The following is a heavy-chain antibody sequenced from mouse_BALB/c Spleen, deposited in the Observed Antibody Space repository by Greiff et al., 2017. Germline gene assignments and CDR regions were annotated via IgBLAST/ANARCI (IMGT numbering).Heavy chain of an antibody. CDR3: ARSDHYYAMDY. CDR1: GFTFSSYG. J-gene: IGHJ4*01. CDR2: ISSGSSTI. Sequence: EVQGVESGGGLVQPGGSRKLSCAASGFTFSSYGMHWVRQAPEKGLEWVAYISSGSSTIYYADTVKGRFTISRDNPKNTLFLQMTSLRSEDTAMYYCARSDHYYAMDYWGQGTSVTVSS. V-gene: IGHV5-17*02.